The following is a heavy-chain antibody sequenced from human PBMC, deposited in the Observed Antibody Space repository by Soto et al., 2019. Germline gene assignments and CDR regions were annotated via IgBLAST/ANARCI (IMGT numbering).Heavy chain of an antibody. CDR2: IFYSGST. Sequence: QVQLQESGPGLVKPSQTLSLTCSVSGGSINSGGYYWTWIRQHPGKGLEWIGNIFYSGSTSYNPSLNSRLTISIDTSKTHFSLKLSSVTAADTVVYYCARNSISKKIDYWGQGTLVTVSS. J-gene: IGHJ4*02. CDR3: ARNSISKKIDY. V-gene: IGHV4-31*03. CDR1: GGSINSGGYY. D-gene: IGHD3-22*01.